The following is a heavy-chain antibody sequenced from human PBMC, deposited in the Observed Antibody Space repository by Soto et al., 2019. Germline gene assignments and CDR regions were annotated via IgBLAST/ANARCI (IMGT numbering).Heavy chain of an antibody. V-gene: IGHV4-31*03. Sequence: QVQLQESGPGLVKPSQTLSLTCTVSGGSISSGGYYWSWLRQRPGKGLEWIGYIYYSGSTYYNPSLKSRVTISVDTSKNQFSLKLSSVTGADTAVYYCARAPSGSSDEFYFDYGGQGTLVTVSS. CDR1: GGSISSGGYY. CDR2: IYYSGST. D-gene: IGHD3-10*01. CDR3: ARAPSGSSDEFYFDY. J-gene: IGHJ4*02.